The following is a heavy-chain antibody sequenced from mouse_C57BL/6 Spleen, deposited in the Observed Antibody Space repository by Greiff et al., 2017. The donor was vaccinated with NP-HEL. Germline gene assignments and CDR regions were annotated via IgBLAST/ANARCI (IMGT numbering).Heavy chain of an antibody. CDR2: ISYDGSN. J-gene: IGHJ3*01. V-gene: IGHV3-6*01. CDR3: ARGSSSGYGFAY. Sequence: EVQLQQSGPGLVKPSQSLSLTCSVTGYSITSGYYWNWIRQFPGNKLEWMGYISYDGSNNYNPSLKNRISITRDTSKNQFFLKLNSVTTEDTATYYCARGSSSGYGFAYWGQGTLVTVSA. D-gene: IGHD3-2*02. CDR1: GYSITSGYY.